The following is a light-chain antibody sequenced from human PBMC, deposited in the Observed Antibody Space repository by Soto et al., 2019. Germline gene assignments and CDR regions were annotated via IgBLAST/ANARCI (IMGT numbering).Light chain of an antibody. V-gene: IGLV2-14*01. J-gene: IGLJ1*01. CDR1: NSDVGGYNY. CDR3: SSYRSGSTHYV. Sequence: QSALTQPASVSGSPGQSITISCTGTNSDVGGYNYVSWYQQHPDKAPKVMIYDVSSLPSGVSNRFSGSKSGNTASLTISGLQAEDEADYYCSSYRSGSTHYVFGTGTKVTVL. CDR2: DVS.